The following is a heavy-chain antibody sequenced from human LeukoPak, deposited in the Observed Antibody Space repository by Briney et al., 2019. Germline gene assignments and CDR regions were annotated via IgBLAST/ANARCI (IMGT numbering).Heavy chain of an antibody. CDR1: GFTFSSYG. CDR3: ARVSTNDRRNAFDI. J-gene: IGHJ3*02. D-gene: IGHD2-8*01. V-gene: IGHV3-30*03. Sequence: PGRSLRLSCAASGFTFSSYGMHWVRQAPGKGLEWVAAISYDGREKYSADSVKGRFTISRDNSKKTLYLQMGSLRADDMAVYYCARVSTNDRRNAFDIWGQGTMVTVSS. CDR2: ISYDGREK.